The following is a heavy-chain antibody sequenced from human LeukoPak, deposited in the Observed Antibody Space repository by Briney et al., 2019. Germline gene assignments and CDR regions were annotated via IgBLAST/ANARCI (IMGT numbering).Heavy chain of an antibody. V-gene: IGHV4-61*02. CDR3: ARGAYCSSINCYGFDY. J-gene: IGHJ4*02. CDR1: GGSISSGSYY. D-gene: IGHD2-2*01. CDR2: IYTSGST. Sequence: PSETLSLTCTVSGGSISSGSYYWSWIRQPAGKGLEWIGRIYTSGSTNYNPSLKSRVTISVDTSKNQFSLKLSSVTAADTAVYYCARGAYCSSINCYGFDYWGQGTQVTASS.